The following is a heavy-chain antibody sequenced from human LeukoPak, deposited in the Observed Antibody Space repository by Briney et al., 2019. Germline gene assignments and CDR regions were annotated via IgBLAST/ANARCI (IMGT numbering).Heavy chain of an antibody. V-gene: IGHV1-18*01. D-gene: IGHD6-19*01. CDR2: ISGYNGNT. CDR1: GYIFTNFG. Sequence: ASVKVSCKASGYIFTNFGISWVRQARGQGLEWMGWISGYNGNTKYVQKLQGRVTMTTDTSTSTAYMELRSLRSDDTAVYYCARVDGSGWYYFDYWGQGTLVTVSS. J-gene: IGHJ4*02. CDR3: ARVDGSGWYYFDY.